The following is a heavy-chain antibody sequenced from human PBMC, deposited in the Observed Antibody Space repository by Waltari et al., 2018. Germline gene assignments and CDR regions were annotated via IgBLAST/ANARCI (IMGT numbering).Heavy chain of an antibody. D-gene: IGHD5-18*01. CDR1: GYTFTSYD. J-gene: IGHJ3*02. CDR2: MNPNSGNT. V-gene: IGHV1-8*01. CDR3: ASPLYSYGPRRAFDI. Sequence: QVQLVQSGAEVKKPGASVKVSCKASGYTFTSYDINWVRQATGQGLEWMGWMNPNSGNTGYAQKFQGRVTITTDESTSTAYMELSSLRSEDTAVYYCASPLYSYGPRRAFDIWGQGTMVTVSS.